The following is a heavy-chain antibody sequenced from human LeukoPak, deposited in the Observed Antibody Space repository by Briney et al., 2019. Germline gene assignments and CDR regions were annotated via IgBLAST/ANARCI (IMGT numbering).Heavy chain of an antibody. D-gene: IGHD6-13*01. Sequence: PGGSLRLSCAASGFTFSGYGMHWVRQAPGKGLEWVAVIPYDGSNKYYADSVKGRFTISRDNSKNTLYLQMNSLRAEDTAVYYCAKDLRGDSSWYYYYGMDVWGQGTTVTVSS. J-gene: IGHJ6*02. CDR3: AKDLRGDSSWYYYYGMDV. CDR2: IPYDGSNK. CDR1: GFTFSGYG. V-gene: IGHV3-30*18.